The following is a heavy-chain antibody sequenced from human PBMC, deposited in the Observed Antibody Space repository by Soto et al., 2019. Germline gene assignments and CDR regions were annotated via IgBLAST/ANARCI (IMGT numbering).Heavy chain of an antibody. D-gene: IGHD4-4*01. J-gene: IGHJ6*02. CDR3: ARGGGLRGQYSKGVYYYGMDV. CDR2: IGTAGDT. CDR1: GFTFSSYD. Sequence: GGSLRLSCAASGFTFSSYDMHWVRQATGKGLEWVSAIGTAGDTYYPGSVKGRFTISRENAKNSLYLQMNSLSVGDTAVYYCARGGGLRGQYSKGVYYYGMDVWGQGTTFTVSS. V-gene: IGHV3-13*01.